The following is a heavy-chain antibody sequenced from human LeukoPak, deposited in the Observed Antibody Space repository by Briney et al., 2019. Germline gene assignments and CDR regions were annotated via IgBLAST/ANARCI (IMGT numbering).Heavy chain of an antibody. V-gene: IGHV3-74*03. Sequence: PGGSLRLSCAASGFTFSSSWMHWVRHAPGKGLVWVSRIKSDGSGATYADSVKGRFTISRDNAKSTLYLQMNSLRAEDTAVYYCARDRYYVLDYWGQGILVTVSS. CDR3: ARDRYYVLDY. D-gene: IGHD3-10*02. CDR2: IKSDGSGA. J-gene: IGHJ4*02. CDR1: GFTFSSSW.